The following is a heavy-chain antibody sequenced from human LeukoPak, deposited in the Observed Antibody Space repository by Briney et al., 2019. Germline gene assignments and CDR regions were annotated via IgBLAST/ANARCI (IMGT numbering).Heavy chain of an antibody. D-gene: IGHD5-18*01. CDR1: GYRLTELS. Sequence: ASVKVSCKVSGYRLTELSRHWVRQAPGKGLEWLGGFDLVHGDTIYAQKFQGRVTMTEDTSTDTSYMELSSLGSEDTAVYFCTAGRAYSLLVFWGQGTLVIVSS. J-gene: IGHJ4*02. CDR2: FDLVHGDT. V-gene: IGHV1-24*01. CDR3: TAGRAYSLLVF.